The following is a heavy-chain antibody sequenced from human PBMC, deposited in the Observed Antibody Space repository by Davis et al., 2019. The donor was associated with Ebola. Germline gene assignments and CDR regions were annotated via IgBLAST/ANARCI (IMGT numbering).Heavy chain of an antibody. CDR1: GFTFSSYG. V-gene: IGHV3-30*03. CDR2: ISYDGSNK. J-gene: IGHJ5*02. CDR3: ARGYCSGGSCYSWWFDP. D-gene: IGHD2-15*01. Sequence: GGSLRLSCAASGFTFSSYGMHWVRQAPGTGLEWVAVISYDGSNKYYADSVKGRFTISRDNSKNTLYLQMNSLRAEDTAVYYCARGYCSGGSCYSWWFDPWGQGTLVTVPS.